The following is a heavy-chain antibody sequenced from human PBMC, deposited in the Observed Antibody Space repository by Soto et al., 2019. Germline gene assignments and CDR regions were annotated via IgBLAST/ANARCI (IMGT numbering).Heavy chain of an antibody. CDR1: GYTFTSYG. D-gene: IGHD6-6*01. V-gene: IGHV1-18*04. CDR3: ARGTIAARPDFPPGMGV. CDR2: ISAYNGNT. J-gene: IGHJ6*02. Sequence: ASVKVSCKASGYTFTSYGISWVRQAPGQGLEWMGWISAYNGNTNYAQKLQGRVTMTTDTSTSTAYMELRSLRSDDTAVYYCARGTIAARPDFPPGMGVWGQGTTVTVSS.